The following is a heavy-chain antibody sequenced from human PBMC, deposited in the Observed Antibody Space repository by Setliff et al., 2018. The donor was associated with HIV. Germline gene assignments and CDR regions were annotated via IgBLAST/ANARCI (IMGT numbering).Heavy chain of an antibody. Sequence: RASVKVSCKASGFSFDDYYIHWVRQAPGQGLEWMGWINPNSSDTNYAQKFQGRVTMTRETSISTAYMDLSRLRSDDTAVYYCARDEERRGPPGIWGQGTMVTVSS. CDR2: INPNSSDT. CDR3: ARDEERRGPPGI. CDR1: GFSFDDYY. D-gene: IGHD1-26*01. V-gene: IGHV1-2*02. J-gene: IGHJ3*02.